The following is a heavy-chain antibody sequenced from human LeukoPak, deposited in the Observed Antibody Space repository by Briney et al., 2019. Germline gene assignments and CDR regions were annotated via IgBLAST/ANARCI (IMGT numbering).Heavy chain of an antibody. CDR2: IYYSGST. Sequence: SETLSLTCAVYGGSFSGYYWSWIRQPPGKGLEWIGYIYYSGSTNYNPSHKSRVTISVDTSKNQFSLKLSSVTAADTAVYYCAREKVAARAFDYWDQGTLVTVSS. V-gene: IGHV4-59*01. D-gene: IGHD6-6*01. CDR1: GGSFSGYY. CDR3: AREKVAARAFDY. J-gene: IGHJ4*02.